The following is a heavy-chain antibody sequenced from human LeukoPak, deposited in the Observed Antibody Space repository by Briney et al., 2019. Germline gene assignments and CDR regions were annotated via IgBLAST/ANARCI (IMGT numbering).Heavy chain of an antibody. CDR3: AREISRFGI. Sequence: GGSLRLSCAASGFTVSSSNYMNWVRQAPGKGLEWVSGIYTGGTTYYTDSVKGRFTISRDNPNNTLYLQMHSLRAEDTAVYYCAREISRFGIWGQGTLVSVSS. D-gene: IGHD3-16*01. CDR1: GFTVSSSNY. CDR2: IYTGGTT. J-gene: IGHJ4*02. V-gene: IGHV3-66*01.